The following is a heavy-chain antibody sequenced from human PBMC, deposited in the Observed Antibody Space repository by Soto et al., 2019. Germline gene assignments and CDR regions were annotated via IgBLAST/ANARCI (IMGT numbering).Heavy chain of an antibody. CDR2: LYYSGNT. Sequence: QLQLQESGPGLVKPLETLSLTCTVSGGSISSSTYYWGWIRQPPGKGLDWIGNLYYSGNTYCAPSLKSRVTISVDSSKNQFSLKLNSVTAADTAVYYCARGVTNSWYYFDYWGQGTLVTVSS. V-gene: IGHV4-39*01. D-gene: IGHD6-13*01. CDR3: ARGVTNSWYYFDY. CDR1: GGSISSSTYY. J-gene: IGHJ4*02.